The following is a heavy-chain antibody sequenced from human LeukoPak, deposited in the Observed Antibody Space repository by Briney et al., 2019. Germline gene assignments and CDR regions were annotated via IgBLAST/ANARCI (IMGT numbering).Heavy chain of an antibody. CDR2: IYSGGST. CDR1: GFTVSRNY. J-gene: IGHJ6*03. V-gene: IGHV3-66*01. Sequence: GGSLRLSCAASGFTVSRNYTSWVRQAPGKGLEWVSIIYSGGSTYYADSVKGRFTISRDNSKNTLYLQMNSLRVGDTAVYYCARDIGTVTSTNYYYYMDVWGKGTTVTVSS. CDR3: ARDIGTVTSTNYYYYMDV. D-gene: IGHD4-17*01.